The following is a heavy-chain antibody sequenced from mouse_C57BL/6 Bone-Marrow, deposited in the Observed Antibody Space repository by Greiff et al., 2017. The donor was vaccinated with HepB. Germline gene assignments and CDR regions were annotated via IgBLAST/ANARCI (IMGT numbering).Heavy chain of an antibody. CDR3: VSGLLWYFDY. V-gene: IGHV10-1*01. CDR2: IRSKSNNYAT. Sequence: GGGLVQPKGSLKLSCAASGFSFNTYAMNWVRQAPGKGLEWVARIRSKSNNYATYYADSVKDRFTISRDDSESMLYLQMNNLKTEDTAMYYCVSGLLWYFDYWGQGTTLTVSS. D-gene: IGHD1-1*02. CDR1: GFSFNTYA. J-gene: IGHJ2*01.